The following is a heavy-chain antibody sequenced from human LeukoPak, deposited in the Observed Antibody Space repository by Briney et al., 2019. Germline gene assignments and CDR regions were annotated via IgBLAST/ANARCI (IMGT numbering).Heavy chain of an antibody. Sequence: PGRSLRLSCAASGFTFSHFGMHWVRQAPGKGLEWVSFISYDESKKYYVDSVKGRLTISRDNAKNTLYLQMNTLKPEDTAVYYCAKGAGYRSGWNAADYWGQGTLVTVSS. CDR2: ISYDESKK. V-gene: IGHV3-30*18. J-gene: IGHJ4*02. CDR3: AKGAGYRSGWNAADY. D-gene: IGHD6-19*01. CDR1: GFTFSHFG.